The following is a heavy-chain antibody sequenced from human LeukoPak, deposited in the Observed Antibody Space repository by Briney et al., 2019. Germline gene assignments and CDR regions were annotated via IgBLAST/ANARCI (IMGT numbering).Heavy chain of an antibody. Sequence: PSETLSLTCDVSGGSVTSTNWWTSVRQPPGKGLEWIGEVHLDGRTNYNPSLKSRLIMSVGLHENHISLKLTSVTAADTAVYYCAREGGFYRPLDYSGEGTLVTVSS. CDR3: AREGGFYRPLDY. J-gene: IGHJ4*02. V-gene: IGHV4-4*02. CDR1: GGSVTSTNW. CDR2: VHLDGRT. D-gene: IGHD3-3*01.